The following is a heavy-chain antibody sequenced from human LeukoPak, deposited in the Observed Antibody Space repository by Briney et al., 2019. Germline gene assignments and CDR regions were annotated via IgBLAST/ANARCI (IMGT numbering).Heavy chain of an antibody. J-gene: IGHJ4*02. Sequence: ASVKVSCKTSGYTFTSYGISWVRQAPGQGLEWMGWISAYNGNTNYAQKLQGRVTMTTDTSTSTAYMELRSLRSDDTAVYYCARVSWELPQSGYFDYWGQGTLVTVSS. CDR3: ARVSWELPQSGYFDY. D-gene: IGHD1-26*01. CDR2: ISAYNGNT. V-gene: IGHV1-18*01. CDR1: GYTFTSYG.